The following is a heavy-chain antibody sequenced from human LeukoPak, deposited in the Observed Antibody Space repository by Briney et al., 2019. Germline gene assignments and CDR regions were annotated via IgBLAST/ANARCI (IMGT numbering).Heavy chain of an antibody. CDR2: LSLTGLT. V-gene: IGHV4-4*02. CDR1: GGSLSNTNW. Sequence: PSGTLSLTCGVSGGSLSNTNWWSWVRQPPWQGLEWSGRLSLTGLTHYNPSLESRVTVSLDKSKNQLSLNLTSVTAADTAVYYCSRENGAFSPFGYWGQGTLVTVLS. CDR3: SRENGAFSPFGY. D-gene: IGHD2-8*01. J-gene: IGHJ4*02.